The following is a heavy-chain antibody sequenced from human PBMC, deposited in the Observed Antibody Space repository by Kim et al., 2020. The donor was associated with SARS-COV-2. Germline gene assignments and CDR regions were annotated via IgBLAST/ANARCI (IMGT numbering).Heavy chain of an antibody. CDR1: GGSISSGGYY. V-gene: IGHV4-31*03. CDR3: ASAGLSDGRTDY. Sequence: SETLSLTCTVSGGSISSGGYYWSWIRQHPGKGLEWIGYIYYSGSTYYNPSLKSRVTISVDTSKNQFSLKLSSVTAADTAVYYCASAGLSDGRTDYWGQGTLVTVSS. D-gene: IGHD5-18*01. CDR2: IYYSGST. J-gene: IGHJ4*02.